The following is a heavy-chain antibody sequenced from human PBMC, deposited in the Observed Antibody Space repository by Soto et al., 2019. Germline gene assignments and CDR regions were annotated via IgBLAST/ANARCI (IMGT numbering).Heavy chain of an antibody. V-gene: IGHV4-4*02. Sequence: QVQLQESGPGLVKPSGTLSLTCAVSGGSISSSNWWCWVRQSPGKGLEWIGEIYHSGGTNYNPSFKPRVKVSVEKSKNQFSLQLNSVTAADTAIYYCATHVVETPKGRRGWFDPWGQVTLVTVSS. CDR2: IYHSGGT. J-gene: IGHJ5*02. D-gene: IGHD2-21*02. CDR1: GGSISSSNW. CDR3: ATHVVETPKGRRGWFDP.